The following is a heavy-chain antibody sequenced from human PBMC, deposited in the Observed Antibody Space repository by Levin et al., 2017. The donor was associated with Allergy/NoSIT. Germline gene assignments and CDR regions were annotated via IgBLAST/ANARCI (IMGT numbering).Heavy chain of an antibody. D-gene: IGHD6-13*01. J-gene: IGHJ3*02. CDR3: ARVRSSSRDDGFDI. CDR1: GGSISSSNW. V-gene: IGHV4-4*02. Sequence: SETLSLTCAVSGGSISSSNWWSWVRQPPGKGLEWIGELYPSGTTNYSPTLKSRVTISLDKPKNQFSLQLSSLTAADTAVYFCARVRSSSRDDGFDIWGQGTMVTVSS. CDR2: LYPSGTT.